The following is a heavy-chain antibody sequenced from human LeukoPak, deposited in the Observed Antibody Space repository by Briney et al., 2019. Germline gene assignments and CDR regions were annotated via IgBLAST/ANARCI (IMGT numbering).Heavy chain of an antibody. CDR1: GCLFSNYW. V-gene: IGHV5-51*01. D-gene: IGHD2-15*01. J-gene: IGHJ4*02. CDR2: IYTGDAHT. Sequence: RGGSRQISCQGSGCLFSNYWVGGVRKLPGKGLEWMGIIYTGDAHTRYSPSFQGQVTISADKSISTAYLQWSSLTASDTAMYYCARRFCDGGRSYFYDHWGQGTLVTVSS. CDR3: ARRFCDGGRSYFYDH.